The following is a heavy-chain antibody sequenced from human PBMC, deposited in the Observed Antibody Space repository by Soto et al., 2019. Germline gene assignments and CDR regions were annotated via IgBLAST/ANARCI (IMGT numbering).Heavy chain of an antibody. D-gene: IGHD6-13*01. V-gene: IGHV3-23*01. CDR3: AKAMGVRAATGTSPFDI. CDR1: GFTFGTYA. CDR2: ISNGGGSI. J-gene: IGHJ3*02. Sequence: EVQVLESGGGLVQPGGSLRLSCAASGFTFGTYAMSWVRQAPGKGLEWVSGISNGGGSIYHADSVKGRFTISRDNSKNMVYLQMDSLRAEDTAVYYCAKAMGVRAATGTSPFDIWCQGTMVIVSS.